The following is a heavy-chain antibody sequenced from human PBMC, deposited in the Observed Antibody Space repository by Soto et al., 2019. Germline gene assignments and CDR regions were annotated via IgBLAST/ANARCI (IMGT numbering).Heavy chain of an antibody. CDR1: GGSFSGYY. CDR3: ARGPGGGYFDWLLFSGYGTDV. CDR2: INHSGST. V-gene: IGHV4-34*01. J-gene: IGHJ6*02. Sequence: PSETLSLTCAVYGGSFSGYYWSWIRQPPGKGLEWIGEINHSGSTNYNPSLKSRVTISVDTSKNQFSLKLSSVTAADTAVYYCARGPGGGYFDWLLFSGYGTDVWGQGTTVTVSS. D-gene: IGHD3-9*01.